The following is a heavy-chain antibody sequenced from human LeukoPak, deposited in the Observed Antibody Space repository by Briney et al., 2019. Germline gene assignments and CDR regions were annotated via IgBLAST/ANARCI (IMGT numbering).Heavy chain of an antibody. D-gene: IGHD2-15*01. J-gene: IGHJ5*02. Sequence: ASVKVSCKASGYTFTSYYMHWVRQAPGQGLEWMGIINPSGGSTSYAQKFQGRVTMTRDTSTSTVYMELSSLRSEDTAVYYCARWDCSGGSCYILGWFDPWGQGTLVTVSS. V-gene: IGHV1-46*01. CDR2: INPSGGST. CDR1: GYTFTSYY. CDR3: ARWDCSGGSCYILGWFDP.